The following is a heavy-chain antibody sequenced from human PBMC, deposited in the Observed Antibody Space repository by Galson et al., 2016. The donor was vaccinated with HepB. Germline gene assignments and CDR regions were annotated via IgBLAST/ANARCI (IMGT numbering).Heavy chain of an antibody. CDR1: GFTFSSYG. CDR2: ISYDGGKK. Sequence: SLRLSCAASGFTFSSYGMHWVRQAPGKGLEWVAVISYDGGKKYYSDSVKGRFTISRDNSKNTLSLQVTSLRGDDSAVYYCAKDLDPGTVVTPTGVGYYYYGLDVWGQGTTVTVSS. V-gene: IGHV3-30*18. J-gene: IGHJ6*02. D-gene: IGHD2-2*01. CDR3: AKDLDPGTVVTPTGVGYYYYGLDV.